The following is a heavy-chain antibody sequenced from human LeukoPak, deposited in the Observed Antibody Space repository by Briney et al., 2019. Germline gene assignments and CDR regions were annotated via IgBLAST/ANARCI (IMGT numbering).Heavy chain of an antibody. D-gene: IGHD3-10*01. CDR1: GGSFSTYA. CDR3: ARYKVPPHQDSSMVPGVYYYHGMDV. J-gene: IGHJ6*02. Sequence: SVKVSCKASGGSFSTYAISWVRQAPGQGLEWMGWIIPFFGRPSYAQKFHGRVTITADESTNTAYMEVSSLRSEDTALYYCARYKVPPHQDSSMVPGVYYYHGMDVWGLGTTVTVSS. V-gene: IGHV1-69*13. CDR2: IIPFFGRP.